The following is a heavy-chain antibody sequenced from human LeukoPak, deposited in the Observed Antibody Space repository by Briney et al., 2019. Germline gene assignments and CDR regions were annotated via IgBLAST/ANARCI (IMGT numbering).Heavy chain of an antibody. J-gene: IGHJ4*02. CDR1: GIIFSNYW. Sequence: GGFLRLSCSASGIIFSNYWMHWVRQAPGKGLEWISHINQDGSDTSYADSVKGRFTISRDNAKNTLFLQMNSLRAEDTAVYYCATDDYRGLGYWGQGTPVTVSS. V-gene: IGHV3-74*01. CDR2: INQDGSDT. D-gene: IGHD4-11*01. CDR3: ATDDYRGLGY.